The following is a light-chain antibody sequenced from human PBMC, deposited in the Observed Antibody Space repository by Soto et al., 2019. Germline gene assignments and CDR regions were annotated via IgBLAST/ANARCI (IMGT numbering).Light chain of an antibody. CDR1: QSVSSY. CDR2: DAS. J-gene: IGKJ1*01. Sequence: EIAVTQSPGTLSLSPVERARLCCRAGQSVSSYLAWYQQKPGQAARLLFYDASRRATGTPDRFSVSGSGTDFTLTIRRLEPEDFAVYYCKQYGDSPRTFGQGTQLDIK. V-gene: IGKV3-20*01. CDR3: KQYGDSPRT.